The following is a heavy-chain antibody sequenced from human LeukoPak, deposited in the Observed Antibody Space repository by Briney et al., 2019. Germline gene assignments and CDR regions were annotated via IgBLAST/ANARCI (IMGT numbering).Heavy chain of an antibody. CDR1: GYTFTGYY. Sequence: ASVKVSCKASGYTFTGYYMHWVRQAPGQGLEWMGRINPNSGGTNYAQKFQGRVTMTRDTSISTAYMELSSLRSEDTAVYYCARGYSSSWVDYWGQGTLVTVSS. CDR2: INPNSGGT. CDR3: ARGYSSSWVDY. J-gene: IGHJ4*02. V-gene: IGHV1-2*06. D-gene: IGHD6-13*01.